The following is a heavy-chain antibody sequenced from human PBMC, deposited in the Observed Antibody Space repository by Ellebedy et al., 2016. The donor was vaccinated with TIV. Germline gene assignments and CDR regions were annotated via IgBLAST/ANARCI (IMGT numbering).Heavy chain of an antibody. CDR3: ARTFYYGTGGYYYFDY. V-gene: IGHV5-10-1*01. J-gene: IGHJ4*02. CDR2: IDPSDCYT. Sequence: GESLKISCKVSGYSFTSFLNSWVRQTPGKGLECMGRIDPSDCYTTYSPSFQGHVTISADKSISTAYLQWSSLKASDTAMYYCARTFYYGTGGYYYFDYWGQGTLVTVSS. D-gene: IGHD3-10*01. CDR1: GYSFTSFL.